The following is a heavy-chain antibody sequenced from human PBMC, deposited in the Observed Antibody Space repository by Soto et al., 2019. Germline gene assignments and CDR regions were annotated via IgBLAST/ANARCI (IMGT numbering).Heavy chain of an antibody. CDR3: ARERDGSGRYGLDV. Sequence: QVQLVQSGAEVKKPVASVKVSCKASGYIFTNNYMHWVRQAPGQGLEWMGIINPSGGSTSYAQKFQGRVTMTRDTSKNTVYMNLSSLRSEDTAVYYCARERDGSGRYGLDVWGKGTKVTVSS. D-gene: IGHD3-10*01. CDR2: INPSGGST. V-gene: IGHV1-46*01. CDR1: GYIFTNNY. J-gene: IGHJ6*04.